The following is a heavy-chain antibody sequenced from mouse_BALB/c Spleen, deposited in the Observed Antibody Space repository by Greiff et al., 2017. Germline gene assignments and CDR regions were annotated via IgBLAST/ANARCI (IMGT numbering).Heavy chain of an antibody. D-gene: IGHD1-2*01. V-gene: IGHV1S137*01. CDR3: ASSSITTATRAMDY. J-gene: IGHJ4*01. CDR2: ISTYYGGA. Sequence: QVQLQQSGAGLVRPGVSVKISCEGSGYTFTDYAMPWVRQSHAKSLEWIVVISTYYGGASYTQKFKGKVTMTVDKSSSTAYMELARLTSEDSAIYYCASSSITTATRAMDYWGQGTSVTVSS. CDR1: GYTFTDYA.